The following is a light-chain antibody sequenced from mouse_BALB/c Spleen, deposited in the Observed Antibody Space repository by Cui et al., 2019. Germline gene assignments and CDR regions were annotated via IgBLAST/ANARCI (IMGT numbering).Light chain of an antibody. Sequence: QIVLTQSPAIMSASPGEKVTISCSPSSSVSYMYWYQQKPGSSPKPWIYRTSNLASGVPARFSGSGSGTSYSLTISSMEAEDAATYYCQQYHSYPFTFGSGTKLEIK. J-gene: IGKJ4*01. CDR1: SSVSY. CDR3: QQYHSYPFT. V-gene: IGKV4-61*01. CDR2: RTS.